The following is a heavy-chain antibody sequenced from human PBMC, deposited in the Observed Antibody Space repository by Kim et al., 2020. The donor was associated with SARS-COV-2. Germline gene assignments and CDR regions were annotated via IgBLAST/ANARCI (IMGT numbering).Heavy chain of an antibody. V-gene: IGHV1-3*01. J-gene: IGHJ4*02. D-gene: IGHD6-19*01. Sequence: GRVTITRDTSASTAYMELSSLRSEDTAVYYCARESAPKEWLARRDYYFDYWGQGTLVTVSS. CDR3: ARESAPKEWLARRDYYFDY.